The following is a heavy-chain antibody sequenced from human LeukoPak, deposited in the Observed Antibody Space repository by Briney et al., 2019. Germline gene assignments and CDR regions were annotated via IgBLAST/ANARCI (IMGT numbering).Heavy chain of an antibody. CDR2: IYYSGST. D-gene: IGHD4-17*01. CDR1: GGSISSHY. CDR3: ARDLVTVTKGFDI. Sequence: SETLSLTCTVSGGSISSHYWSWIRQPPGKGLGWIGYIYYSGSTNYNPTLKSRVTISVDTSKNQFSLKLRSVTAADTAVYYCARDLVTVTKGFDIWGQGTMVSVSS. J-gene: IGHJ3*02. V-gene: IGHV4-59*11.